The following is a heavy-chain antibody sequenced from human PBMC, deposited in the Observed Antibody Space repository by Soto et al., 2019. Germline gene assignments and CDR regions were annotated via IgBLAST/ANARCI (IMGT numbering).Heavy chain of an antibody. V-gene: IGHV3-30*18. Sequence: GGSLRLSCAASGFTFSSYGMHWVRQAPGKGLEWVAVISYDGSNKYYADSVKGRFTISRDNSKNTLYLQMNSLRAEDTAVYYCAKDRIAAARYYYYYYGMDVWGQGTTVT. CDR3: AKDRIAAARYYYYYYGMDV. D-gene: IGHD6-13*01. CDR1: GFTFSSYG. J-gene: IGHJ6*02. CDR2: ISYDGSNK.